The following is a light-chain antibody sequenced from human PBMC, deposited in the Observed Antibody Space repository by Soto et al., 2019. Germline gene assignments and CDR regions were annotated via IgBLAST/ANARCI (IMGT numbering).Light chain of an antibody. J-gene: IGLJ3*02. V-gene: IGLV1-44*01. Sequence: QSVVTQPPSASGAPGQRVTISCSGSNFNIGSNTVNWYQQLPGAAPKLLIYSVHQRPAGVPDRFSGSKSGTSASLAIRGLQYEDDAAYYCATWDASLNAWVFGGGTQLTVL. CDR3: ATWDASLNAWV. CDR2: SVH. CDR1: NFNIGSNT.